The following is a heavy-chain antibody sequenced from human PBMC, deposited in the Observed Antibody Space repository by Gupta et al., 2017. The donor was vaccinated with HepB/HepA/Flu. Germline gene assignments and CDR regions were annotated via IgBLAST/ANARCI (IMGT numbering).Heavy chain of an antibody. CDR3: AKGGEDIVVVVAMYYFDY. CDR1: GFTFSSYG. V-gene: IGHV3-30*18. D-gene: IGHD2-15*01. CDR2: ISYDGSNK. Sequence: QVQLVESGGGVVQPGRSLRLSCAASGFTFSSYGMHWVRPAPGKGLEWVAVISYDGSNKYYADSVKGLFTISRDNSKNTLYLQMNSLRAEDTAVYYCAKGGEDIVVVVAMYYFDYWGQGTLVTVSS. J-gene: IGHJ4*02.